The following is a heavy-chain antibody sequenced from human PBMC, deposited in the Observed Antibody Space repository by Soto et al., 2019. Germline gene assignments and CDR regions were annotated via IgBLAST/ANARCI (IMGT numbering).Heavy chain of an antibody. Sequence: QVQLVESGGGVVQPGRSLRLSCAASGFTFSSYGMHWVRQAPGKGLEWVAVISHDGSNKYYADSVKGRFTISRDNSKNTLYLQMNSLRAEDTAVYYCAKGGVPMVRGVSFDYWGQGTLVTVSS. CDR3: AKGGVPMVRGVSFDY. CDR1: GFTFSSYG. D-gene: IGHD3-10*01. V-gene: IGHV3-30*18. CDR2: ISHDGSNK. J-gene: IGHJ4*02.